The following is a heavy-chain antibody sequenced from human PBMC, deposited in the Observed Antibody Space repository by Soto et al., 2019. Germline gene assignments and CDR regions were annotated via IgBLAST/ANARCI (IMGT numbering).Heavy chain of an antibody. CDR2: IIPIYGTA. D-gene: IGHD2-21*02. J-gene: IGHJ3*02. Sequence: QVQLVQSGAEVKKPESSVKVSCKASGGTFSSYAISWVRQAPGQGREWMGGIIPIYGTANYAQKFQGRVTITADESTSTGYMELSSLRSEDTAVYSCARMPYCGGACWGAFDIWGQGTMGTVSS. CDR1: GGTFSSYA. V-gene: IGHV1-69*01. CDR3: ARMPYCGGACWGAFDI.